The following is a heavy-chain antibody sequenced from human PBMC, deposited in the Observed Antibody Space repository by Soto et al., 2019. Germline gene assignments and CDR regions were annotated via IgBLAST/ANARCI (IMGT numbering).Heavy chain of an antibody. Sequence: EVQLVESGGGLVQPGGSLRLSCAASGFTVSNTYMSWVRQAPGKGLEWVSVIYSGGNTYYADSVKGRFTISRDNSKNTLYLQMNSLRAEDTAVYYCATYGDSYYYYYYMDVWGRGTTVTVSS. CDR2: IYSGGNT. J-gene: IGHJ6*03. V-gene: IGHV3-66*01. CDR1: GFTVSNTY. CDR3: ATYGDSYYYYYYMDV. D-gene: IGHD4-17*01.